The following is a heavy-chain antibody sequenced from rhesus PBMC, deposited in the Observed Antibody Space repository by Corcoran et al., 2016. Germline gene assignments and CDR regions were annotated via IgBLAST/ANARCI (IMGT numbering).Heavy chain of an antibody. CDR2: VNGDGGAT. Sequence: QVQLQESGPGLVKPLETLSLTCTVSGVSIRSYWWSWIRQSPGKGLEWIGEVNGDGGATNYTPSLKSRVTISKDASTNLLSLILTSVTAADTAVYYCSRDNHPSGWALDGWDRGVRVTVSS. D-gene: IGHD6-37*01. V-gene: IGHV4-80*01. CDR3: SRDNHPSGWALDG. CDR1: GVSIRSYW. J-gene: IGHJ5-2*02.